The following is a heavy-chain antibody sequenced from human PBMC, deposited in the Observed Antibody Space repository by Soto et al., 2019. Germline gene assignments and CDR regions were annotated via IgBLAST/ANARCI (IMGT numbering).Heavy chain of an antibody. Sequence: SETLSLTCVVSGGSISSGGYSWSWIRQPPGKGLEWIGYIYHSGSTYYNPSLKSRVTISVDRSKNQFSLKLSSVTAADTAVYYGVIVPGPWGQGSRVTVS. V-gene: IGHV4-30-2*01. J-gene: IGHJ5*02. CDR3: VIVPGP. CDR1: GGSISSGGYS. CDR2: IYHSGST.